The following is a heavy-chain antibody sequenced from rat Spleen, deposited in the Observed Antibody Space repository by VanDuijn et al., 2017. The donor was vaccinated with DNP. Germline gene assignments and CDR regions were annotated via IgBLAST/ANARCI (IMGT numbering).Heavy chain of an antibody. D-gene: IGHD1-5*01. CDR1: GFTFSTYY. CDR2: IGSAAYAP. V-gene: IGHV5S11*01. J-gene: IGHJ4*01. Sequence: EVQLVESGGGLVQPGRSLKVSCAASGFTFSTYYMAWVRQAPAKGLEWVAYIGSAAYAPYYGDSVKGRFTISRDNAKSTLYLQMDSLRSEETATYYCARHGEVPSRYAMDAWGQGTSVTVSS. CDR3: ARHGEVPSRYAMDA.